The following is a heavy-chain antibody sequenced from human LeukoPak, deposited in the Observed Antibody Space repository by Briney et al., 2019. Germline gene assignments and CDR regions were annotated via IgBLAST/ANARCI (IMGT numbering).Heavy chain of an antibody. J-gene: IGHJ4*02. CDR1: GGSISSYY. CDR2: IYTSGST. CDR3: ARVRVSTFDY. Sequence: SETLSPTCTVSGGSISSYYWSWIRQPPGKGLEWIGRIYTSGSTNYNPSLKSRVTISVDTSKNQFSLKLSSVTAADTAVYYCARVRVSTFDYWGQGTLVTVSS. V-gene: IGHV4-4*08.